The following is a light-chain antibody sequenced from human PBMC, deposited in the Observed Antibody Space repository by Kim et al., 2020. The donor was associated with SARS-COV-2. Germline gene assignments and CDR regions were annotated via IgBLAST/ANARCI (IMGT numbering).Light chain of an antibody. CDR2: DVS. J-gene: IGLJ2*01. V-gene: IGLV2-14*03. CDR3: NSYTISSTLV. Sequence: GQSFTISCTGTGSDVGSSNYVSLYQQHPGKAPKLVMYDVSYRPSGVSSLFSGSKSVNTASLTISGLQAEDEADYYCNSYTISSTLVFVGGTQLTVL. CDR1: GSDVGSSNY.